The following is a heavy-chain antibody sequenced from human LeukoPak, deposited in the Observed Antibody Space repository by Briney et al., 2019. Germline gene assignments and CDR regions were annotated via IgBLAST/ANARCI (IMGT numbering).Heavy chain of an antibody. D-gene: IGHD3-10*01. CDR2: INPNSGGT. V-gene: IGHV1-2*02. Sequence: GASVKVSCKASGYTFNGYYMHWVRQAPGQGLEWMGWINPNSGGTNYAQKFQGRVTMTRDTSISTAYMELSRLTSDDTAVYYCASHTMVRGQGLCYWGQGALVTVSS. J-gene: IGHJ4*02. CDR3: ASHTMVRGQGLCY. CDR1: GYTFNGYY.